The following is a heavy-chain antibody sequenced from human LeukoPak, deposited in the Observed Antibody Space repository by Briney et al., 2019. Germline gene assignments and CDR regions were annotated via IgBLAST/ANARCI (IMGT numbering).Heavy chain of an antibody. CDR2: INHSGST. D-gene: IGHD3-3*01. V-gene: IGHV4-34*01. J-gene: IGHJ5*02. Sequence: PSETLSLTCAVYGGSFSGYYWSWIRQPPGKGLEWIGEINHSGSTNYNPSLKSRVTISVDTSKNQFSLKLSSVTAADTAVYYCARMGLIRFLEKRWFDPWGQGTLVTVSS. CDR1: GGSFSGYY. CDR3: ARMGLIRFLEKRWFDP.